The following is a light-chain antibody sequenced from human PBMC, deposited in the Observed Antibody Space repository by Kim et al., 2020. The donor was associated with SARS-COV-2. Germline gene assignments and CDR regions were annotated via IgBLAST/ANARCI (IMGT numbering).Light chain of an antibody. Sequence: SLALGQTARITCEGNSIGGKNVQGYQQKPGQAPVLVIYRDDNRPSGIPERFSGSNSGNTATLTISSAQVGDEADYYCQVWDGSHVTFGGGTQLTVL. CDR1: SIGGKN. J-gene: IGLJ3*02. V-gene: IGLV3-9*01. CDR2: RDD. CDR3: QVWDGSHVT.